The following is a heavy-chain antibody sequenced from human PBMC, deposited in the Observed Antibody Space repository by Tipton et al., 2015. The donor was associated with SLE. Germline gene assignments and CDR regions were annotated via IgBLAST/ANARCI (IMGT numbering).Heavy chain of an antibody. CDR3: ARDSARGGSLDY. D-gene: IGHD1-26*01. Sequence: TLSLTCTVSGGSISSYSWSWFRQPPGKGLEWIGYIYYSGSTNYNPSLKSRVTISVDTSKNQFSLKLSSVTAADTAVYYCARDSARGGSLDYWGQGTLVTVSS. V-gene: IGHV4-59*01. J-gene: IGHJ4*02. CDR2: IYYSGST. CDR1: GGSISSYS.